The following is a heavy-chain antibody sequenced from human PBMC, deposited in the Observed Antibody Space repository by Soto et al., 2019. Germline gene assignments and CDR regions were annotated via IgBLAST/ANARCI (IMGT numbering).Heavy chain of an antibody. V-gene: IGHV1-2*04. D-gene: IGHD6-6*01. CDR1: GYTFTGYY. Sequence: QVQLVQSGAEVKKPGASVTVSCKASGYTFTGYYMHWVRQAPGQGLEWMGWINPNSGGTNYAQKFQGWVTMTRDTSISTAYMELSRLRSDDTAVYYCAREGIAARRNWFDPWGQGNLVTVSS. J-gene: IGHJ5*02. CDR3: AREGIAARRNWFDP. CDR2: INPNSGGT.